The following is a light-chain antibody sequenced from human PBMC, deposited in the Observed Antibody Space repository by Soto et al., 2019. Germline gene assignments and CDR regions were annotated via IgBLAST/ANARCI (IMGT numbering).Light chain of an antibody. CDR2: AVS. CDR1: SSDIGSYNH. V-gene: IGLV2-14*03. J-gene: IGLJ1*01. CDR3: SSYTTSNTPLYV. Sequence: QSALTQPASVSGSPGQSITISCSGTSSDIGSYNHVAWYQQFPGKSPKLMIYAVSDRPSGVSDRFSGSKSGITASLTISGLQTEDEADYYCSSYTTSNTPLYVFGTGTKVTVL.